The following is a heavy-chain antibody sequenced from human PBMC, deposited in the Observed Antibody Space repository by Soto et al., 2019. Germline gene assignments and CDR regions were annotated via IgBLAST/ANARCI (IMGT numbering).Heavy chain of an antibody. CDR3: ATGRYCSSAACLAAE. V-gene: IGHV3-23*01. CDR1: GFTFSSSA. J-gene: IGHJ4*02. CDR2: ITGSGAYT. Sequence: EVQLLESGGGLVQPGGSLRLSCAASGFTFSSSAMLWARQAPGKGLEWVSAITGSGAYTTYTDSVKGRFTVSRDNSKNTLFLQMNRLRAEDTALYYCATGRYCSSAACLAAEWGQGTLVTVSS. D-gene: IGHD2-2*01.